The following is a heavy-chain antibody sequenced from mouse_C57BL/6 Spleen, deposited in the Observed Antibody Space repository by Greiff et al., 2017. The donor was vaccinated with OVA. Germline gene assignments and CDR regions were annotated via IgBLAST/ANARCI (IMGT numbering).Heavy chain of an antibody. CDR3: ARHYYGGSPNWYFDV. V-gene: IGHV1-64*01. CDR2: IHPNSGST. D-gene: IGHD1-1*01. J-gene: IGHJ1*03. CDR1: GYTFTSYW. Sequence: VQLQQPGAELVKPGASVKLSCKASGYTFTSYWMHWVKQRPGQGLEWIGMIHPNSGSTNYTEKFQSKATLTVDNTSSTAYMQLSSLTSEDSAVYYCARHYYGGSPNWYFDVWGTGTTVTVSS.